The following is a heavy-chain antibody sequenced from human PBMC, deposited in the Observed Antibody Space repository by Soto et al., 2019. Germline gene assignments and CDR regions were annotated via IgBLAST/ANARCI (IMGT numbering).Heavy chain of an antibody. CDR3: ARKKYYYYYMDV. J-gene: IGHJ6*03. CDR2: INPNTGGT. Sequence: VASVKVSCKASGYTFTGYYLHWVRQAPGQGLEWMGWINPNTGGTNYAQKFQGWVTMTRDTSISTAYMELSRLTSDDTAVYYCARKKYYYYYMDVWGKGTTVTVSS. V-gene: IGHV1-2*04. CDR1: GYTFTGYY.